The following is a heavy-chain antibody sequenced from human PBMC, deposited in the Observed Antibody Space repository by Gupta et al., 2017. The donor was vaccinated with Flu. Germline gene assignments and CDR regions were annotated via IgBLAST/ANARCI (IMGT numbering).Heavy chain of an antibody. CDR1: RLTFSSYA. D-gene: IGHD3-10*01. Sequence: QVQLVESGGGVVQPGRSLRLSCAASRLTFSSYAMHWVRQAPGKGLEWVALISHDGSSYRYADSVMGRFTITRDNSKNTLYLQMNSLRGEDSAVYHCAKDLGGSGTYYTFESWGQGTLVTVSS. CDR2: ISHDGSSY. J-gene: IGHJ4*02. V-gene: IGHV3-30*18. CDR3: AKDLGGSGTYYTFES.